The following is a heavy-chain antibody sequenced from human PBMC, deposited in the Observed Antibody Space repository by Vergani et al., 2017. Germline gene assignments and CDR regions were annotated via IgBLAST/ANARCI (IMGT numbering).Heavy chain of an antibody. CDR2: ISGSGGST. D-gene: IGHD1-14*01. V-gene: IGHV3-23*01. Sequence: EVQLLESGGGLVQPGGSLRLSCAASGFTFSSYAMSWVRQAPGKGLEWVSAISGSGGSTYYADSVKGRFTISRDNSKNTLYLQMNSLRAEDTAVYYCARLTSGAYYYYGMDVWGQGTTVTVSS. CDR3: ARLTSGAYYYYGMDV. J-gene: IGHJ6*02. CDR1: GFTFSSYA.